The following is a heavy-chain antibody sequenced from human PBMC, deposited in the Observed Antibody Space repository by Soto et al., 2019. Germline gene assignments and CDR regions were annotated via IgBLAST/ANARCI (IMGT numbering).Heavy chain of an antibody. CDR2: INHSGST. J-gene: IGHJ5*02. CDR1: GGSFSGYY. V-gene: IGHV4-34*01. Sequence: QVQLQQWGAGLLKPSETLSLTCAVYGGSFSGYYWSWIHQPPGKGLEWIGEINHSGSTNYNPSLKSRVTISVDTSKNQFSLKLSCGTAADAAVYYCARRGGSPHPWGQGTLVTVSS. D-gene: IGHD1-26*01. CDR3: ARRGGSPHP.